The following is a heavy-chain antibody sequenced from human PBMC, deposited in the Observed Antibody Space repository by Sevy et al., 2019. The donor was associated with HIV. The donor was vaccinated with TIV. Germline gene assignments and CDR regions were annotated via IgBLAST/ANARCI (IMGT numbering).Heavy chain of an antibody. V-gene: IGHV4-59*01. Sequence: SETLSLTCTVSGGSIGIYYWTWIRQPPGKGLEWIGYISYSGSTNYNPSLKSRVTISLDKSKNQFSLKLSSVTAAETAVYYCARDKRVFGFDPWGQGTLVTVSS. CDR3: ARDKRVFGFDP. CDR2: ISYSGST. CDR1: GGSIGIYY. J-gene: IGHJ5*02.